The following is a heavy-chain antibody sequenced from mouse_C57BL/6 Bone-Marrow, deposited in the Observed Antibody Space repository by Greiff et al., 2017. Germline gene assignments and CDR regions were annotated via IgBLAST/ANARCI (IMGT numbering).Heavy chain of an antibody. CDR3: AMCGYPSYDAMDY. V-gene: IGHV5-17*01. CDR1: GFTFSDYG. D-gene: IGHD2-2*01. Sequence: EVQGVESGGGLVKPGGSLKLSCAASGFTFSDYGMHWVRQAPEKGLEWVAYISSGSSTIYYADTVKGRFTISRDNSKNTLFLQMTSLRSEDTAMDYCAMCGYPSYDAMDYWGQGTAVTVSS. CDR2: ISSGSSTI. J-gene: IGHJ4*01.